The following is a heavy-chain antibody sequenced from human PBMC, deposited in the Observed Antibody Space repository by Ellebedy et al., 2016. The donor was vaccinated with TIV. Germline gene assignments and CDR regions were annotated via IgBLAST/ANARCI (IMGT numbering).Heavy chain of an antibody. CDR3: ASPGEGSFQPAQYFQD. D-gene: IGHD1-26*01. CDR1: GLPFSSSG. CDR2: ISGSGDNT. J-gene: IGHJ1*01. Sequence: GESLKISCAASGLPFSSSGMSWVRQAPGKGLEWVAAISGSGDNTYYADSVKGRFVISRDNSENTLYLQMNSLRAEDTAVYYCASPGEGSFQPAQYFQDWGQGTLVTVSS. V-gene: IGHV3-23*01.